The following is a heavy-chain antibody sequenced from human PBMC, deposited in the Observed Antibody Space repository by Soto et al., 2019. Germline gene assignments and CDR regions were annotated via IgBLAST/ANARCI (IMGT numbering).Heavy chain of an antibody. CDR2: IDAGNGDT. CDR1: GYTFTTYL. CDR3: ARPYSSSWSTYFDY. J-gene: IGHJ4*02. V-gene: IGHV1-3*01. D-gene: IGHD6-13*01. Sequence: QVQLVQSGAEVKKPGASVKLSCKASGYTFTTYLMHRVRQAPGQRLEWMGWIDAGNGDTKYSQKFQGRVTMTRDTSATTAYMELSSLGSEDTAVYYCARPYSSSWSTYFDYWGQGTLVTVSS.